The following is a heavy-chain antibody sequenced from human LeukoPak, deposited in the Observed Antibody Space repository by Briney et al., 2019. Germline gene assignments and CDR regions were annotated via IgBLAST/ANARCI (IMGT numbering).Heavy chain of an antibody. CDR2: IYPGDSET. D-gene: IGHD6-19*01. V-gene: IGHV5-51*01. Sequence: GESLKISCKGSGYNFANYWIGWVRQVPGKGLEWMGNIYPGDSETKYSPSFQGQVTMSADKSSGTAYLQWTSLKASDSGMYFCARRPVSGWFYLDYWGQGTLVTVSS. CDR1: GYNFANYW. J-gene: IGHJ4*02. CDR3: ARRPVSGWFYLDY.